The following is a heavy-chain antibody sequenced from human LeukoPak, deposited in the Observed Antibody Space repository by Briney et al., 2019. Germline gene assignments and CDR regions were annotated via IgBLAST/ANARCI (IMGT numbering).Heavy chain of an antibody. CDR3: ARDLYYYGSGSDNFLYY. D-gene: IGHD3-10*01. CDR1: GFTVCSDY. CDR2: INSGGST. Sequence: GGSLRLSCAASGFTVCSDYMSWVRQAPGQGLEWVSVINSGGSTHYADSVKGRFTISRDNSKNTLSLQMNSLRAEATAVYYCARDLYYYGSGSDNFLYYWGQGTLVTVSS. J-gene: IGHJ4*02. V-gene: IGHV3-53*01.